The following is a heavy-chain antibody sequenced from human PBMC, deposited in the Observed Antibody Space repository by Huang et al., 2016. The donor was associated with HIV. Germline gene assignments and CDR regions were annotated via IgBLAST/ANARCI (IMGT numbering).Heavy chain of an antibody. D-gene: IGHD3-10*01. CDR2: IYYSGRS. V-gene: IGHV4-39*01. J-gene: IGHJ4*02. Sequence: QLQLQESGPGLVKPSETLSLTCTVSGGSISSSSYYWGWIRQPPGKGLEWIGTIYYSGRSYYNPSLKVGVTIAVDTSKNQFSLKLSSVTAADTAVYYCARHERWAMVRGVPQWGFDYWGQGTLVTVSS. CDR3: ARHERWAMVRGVPQWGFDY. CDR1: GGSISSSSYY.